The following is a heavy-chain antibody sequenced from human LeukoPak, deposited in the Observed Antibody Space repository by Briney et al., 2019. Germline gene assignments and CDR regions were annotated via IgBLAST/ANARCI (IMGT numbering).Heavy chain of an antibody. CDR1: GFTFSRYS. J-gene: IGHJ1*01. Sequence: GGSLRLSCAASGFTFSRYSMNWVRQAPGKGLEWVSRINSDGSSTTYADSVKGRFTVSRDNAKNMLFLQMNSLRVEDTAVYYCTRDFYSSSWDWGQGTLVTVSS. CDR2: INSDGSST. CDR3: TRDFYSSSWD. D-gene: IGHD6-13*01. V-gene: IGHV3-74*01.